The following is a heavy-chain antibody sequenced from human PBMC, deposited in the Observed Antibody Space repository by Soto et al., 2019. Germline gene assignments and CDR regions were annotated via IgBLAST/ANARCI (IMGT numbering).Heavy chain of an antibody. Sequence: GGSLRLSCLASGFPFGDHAMNWFRQSPGKGLEWVGLIRTEAYGGTTQYAASVKGRITLSRDDSKSIAYLQMNSLKSEDTAVYYCNRAGAPGRTPGSYSIDSFDMWGQGTMVTVSS. D-gene: IGHD2-15*01. CDR2: IRTEAYGGTT. J-gene: IGHJ3*02. CDR1: GFPFGDHA. CDR3: NRAGAPGRTPGSYSIDSFDM. V-gene: IGHV3-49*03.